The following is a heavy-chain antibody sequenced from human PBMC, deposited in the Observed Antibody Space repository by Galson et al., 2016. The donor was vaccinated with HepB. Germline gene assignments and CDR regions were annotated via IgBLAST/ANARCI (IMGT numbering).Heavy chain of an antibody. CDR2: IKSKTDAGTT. CDR1: GFTFTKAW. J-gene: IGHJ4*02. Sequence: SLRLSCAASGFTFTKAWMSWVRQAPGKGLDWVGRIKSKTDAGTTDYAAPVKGRFTISRDDSKNTLYLQMNSLKTEDTAVYYCTATTMTTNNFDYWGQGTLVTVSS. D-gene: IGHD4-17*01. V-gene: IGHV3-15*01. CDR3: TATTMTTNNFDY.